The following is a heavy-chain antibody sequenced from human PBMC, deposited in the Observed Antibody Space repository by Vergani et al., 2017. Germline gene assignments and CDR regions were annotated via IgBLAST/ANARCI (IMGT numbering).Heavy chain of an antibody. D-gene: IGHD2-2*01. V-gene: IGHV3-9*01. J-gene: IGHJ5*02. CDR2: ISWNSGSI. CDR1: GFTFDDYA. CDR3: ARGSTSRLGWFDP. Sequence: EVQLVESGGGLVQPGRSLRLSCAASGFTFDDYAMHWVRQAPGKGLEWVSGISWNSGSIGYADSVKGRFTISRDNAKNTLYLQMNSLRAEDTAVYYCARGSTSRLGWFDPWGQGTLVTVSS.